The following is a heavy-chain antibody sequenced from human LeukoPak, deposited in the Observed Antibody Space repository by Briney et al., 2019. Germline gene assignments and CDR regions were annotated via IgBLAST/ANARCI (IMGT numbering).Heavy chain of an antibody. D-gene: IGHD6-19*01. J-gene: IGHJ4*02. CDR2: ISAYNGNT. Sequence: VASVKVSCKASGYTFTSYGISWVRQAPGQGLEWMGWISAYNGNTNYAQKLQGRVTMTTDTSTSTAYMELRSLRSDDTAVYYCAKRLAMTGTYHFDYWGQGTLVTVSS. CDR1: GYTFTSYG. CDR3: AKRLAMTGTYHFDY. V-gene: IGHV1-18*01.